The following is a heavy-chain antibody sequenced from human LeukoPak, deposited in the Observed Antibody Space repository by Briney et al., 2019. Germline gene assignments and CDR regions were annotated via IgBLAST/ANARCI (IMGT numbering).Heavy chain of an antibody. Sequence: SETLSLTCTVSGDSISGSYWSWIRQPPGKGLEWIGYIYYSGSTNYNPSLKSRVTMSVDTSKNQFSLKVTSVTAADTAVYYCARVGNSYYEALAFDIWGQGTMVTVSS. V-gene: IGHV4-59*08. CDR3: ARVGNSYYEALAFDI. D-gene: IGHD2/OR15-2a*01. CDR2: IYYSGST. J-gene: IGHJ3*02. CDR1: GDSISGSY.